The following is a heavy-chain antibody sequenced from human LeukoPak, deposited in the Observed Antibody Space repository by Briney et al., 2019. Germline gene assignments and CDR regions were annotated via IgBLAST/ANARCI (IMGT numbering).Heavy chain of an antibody. V-gene: IGHV3-21*01. J-gene: IGHJ4*02. CDR3: ARDYPKYCSAGTCYCDY. Sequence: PGGSLRLSCAASGFSFNSYSMNWVRQAPGKGLEWVSPISSSSIYIYYGDSVKGRFTISRDNAKNSVYLQMNNLRAEDTAVYYCARDYPKYCSAGTCYCDYWGQGTPVTVSS. D-gene: IGHD2-15*01. CDR2: ISSSSIYI. CDR1: GFSFNSYS.